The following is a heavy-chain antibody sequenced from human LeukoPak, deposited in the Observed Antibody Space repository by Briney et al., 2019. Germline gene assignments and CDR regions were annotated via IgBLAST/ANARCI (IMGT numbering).Heavy chain of an antibody. V-gene: IGHV3-30*02. CDR1: GFTLSSYG. D-gene: IGHD6-6*01. J-gene: IGHJ4*02. CDR2: IQYDGSNK. CDR3: AKDKSSSTSSGLKYYFDY. Sequence: PGGSLRLSCAASGFTLSSYGMHWVRQAPGKGLERVAFIQYDGSNKYYADSVKGRFTVSRDNAKNTLYLQMNSLRAEDTAVYYCAKDKSSSTSSGLKYYFDYWGQGTLVTVSS.